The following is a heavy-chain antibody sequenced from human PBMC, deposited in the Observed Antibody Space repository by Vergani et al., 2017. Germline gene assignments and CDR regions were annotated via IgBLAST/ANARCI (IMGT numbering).Heavy chain of an antibody. J-gene: IGHJ4*02. V-gene: IGHV1-8*01. D-gene: IGHD6-13*01. Sequence: QVQLAQSGAEVKKPGASVKVSCKAAGYTFTSYDINWVRQATGQGLEWMGWMNPNSGNTGYAQKFQGRVTMTRKPSISTAYMELSSLRSDDTAVYYCVTGRGIYWGQGTLVTVFS. CDR3: VTGRGIY. CDR1: GYTFTSYD. CDR2: MNPNSGNT.